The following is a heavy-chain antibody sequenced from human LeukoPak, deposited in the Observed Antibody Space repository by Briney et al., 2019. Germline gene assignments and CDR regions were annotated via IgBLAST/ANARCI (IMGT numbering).Heavy chain of an antibody. CDR1: GFTFSSYS. J-gene: IGHJ4*02. CDR3: AREGIAAAGKNQF. V-gene: IGHV3-21*01. CDR2: ISSSSSYI. Sequence: GGSLRLSCAASGFTFSSYSMNWVRQAPGKGLEWVSSISSSSSYIYYADSVKGRFTISRDKAKNSLYLQMNSLRAEDTAVYYCAREGIAAAGKNQFWGQGTLVTVSS. D-gene: IGHD6-13*01.